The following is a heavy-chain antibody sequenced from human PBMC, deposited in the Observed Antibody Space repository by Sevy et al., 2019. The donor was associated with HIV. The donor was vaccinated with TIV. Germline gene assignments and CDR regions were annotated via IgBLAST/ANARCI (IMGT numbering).Heavy chain of an antibody. V-gene: IGHV4-59*01. CDR3: ARDNRRATKYYGMDV. CDR1: GGSISSYY. Sequence: SETLSLTCTVSGGSISSYYWSWIRQPPGKGLEWIGYIYYSGSTNYNPSLKSRVTISVDTSKNQFSLKLSSVTAADTAVYYCARDNRRATKYYGMDVWGRGTTVTVSS. D-gene: IGHD1-26*01. J-gene: IGHJ6*02. CDR2: IYYSGST.